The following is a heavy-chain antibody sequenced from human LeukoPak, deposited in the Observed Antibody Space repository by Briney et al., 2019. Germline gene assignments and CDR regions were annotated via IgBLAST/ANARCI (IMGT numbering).Heavy chain of an antibody. J-gene: IGHJ4*02. D-gene: IGHD2-2*01. CDR1: GFTFSTYW. Sequence: GGSLRLSCAASGFTFSTYWMSWVRQAPGKGLEWVAIIRQDGSEKHYVDSVKGRFPISRDNAKNSLYLQMNSLTVEDTAVYYCVRGCGRASCPYFFDSWGQGTLVTVS. CDR3: VRGCGRASCPYFFDS. CDR2: IRQDGSEK. V-gene: IGHV3-7*01.